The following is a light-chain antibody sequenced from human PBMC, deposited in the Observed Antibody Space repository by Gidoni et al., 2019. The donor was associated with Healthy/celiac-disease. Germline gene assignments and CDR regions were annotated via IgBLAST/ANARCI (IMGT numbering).Light chain of an antibody. CDR3: CSYAGSYTVV. CDR1: SSDVGGYNY. Sequence: QSAPTQPRSVSVSPGPSVTISCTATSSDVGGYNYVSWYQQYPGKAPKLMIYDVSKRPSGVPDRFSGSKSGNTASLTISGLQAEDEADYYCCSYAGSYTVVFGGGTKLTVL. V-gene: IGLV2-11*01. J-gene: IGLJ2*01. CDR2: DVS.